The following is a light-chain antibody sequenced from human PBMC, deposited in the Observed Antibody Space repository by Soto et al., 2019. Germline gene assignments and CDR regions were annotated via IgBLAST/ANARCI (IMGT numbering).Light chain of an antibody. CDR3: SSYTTSSALGGV. CDR1: SSDVGGYNH. Sequence: QSALTQPASVSGSPGQSITISCTGTSSDVGGYNHVAWYQQYPGKAPKLIIFEVSDRPSGISNRFSGSKSANTASLSISGLQAEDEADYYCSSYTTSSALGGVFGGGTKLTVL. J-gene: IGLJ3*02. CDR2: EVS. V-gene: IGLV2-14*01.